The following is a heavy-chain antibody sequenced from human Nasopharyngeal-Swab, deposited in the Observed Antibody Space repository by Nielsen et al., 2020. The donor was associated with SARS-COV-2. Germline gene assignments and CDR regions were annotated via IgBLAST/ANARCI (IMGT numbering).Heavy chain of an antibody. D-gene: IGHD4-17*01. CDR2: ISTSSSTI. CDR3: ARRYGDYEGSFEY. V-gene: IGHV3-48*02. CDR1: GVTFSSYS. Sequence: GESLKISCPASGVTFSSYSMNGVRQAPGKGLEWVSYISTSSSTIYYADSVKGRFTISRDNARNSLYLQMNSLRDEDTAVYYCARRYGDYEGSFEYWGQGTLVTVSS. J-gene: IGHJ4*02.